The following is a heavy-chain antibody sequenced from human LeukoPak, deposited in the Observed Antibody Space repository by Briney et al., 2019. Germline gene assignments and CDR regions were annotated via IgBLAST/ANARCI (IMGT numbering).Heavy chain of an antibody. D-gene: IGHD3-16*01. CDR1: GASVSSGSYY. CDR3: ARQTYGATDV. CDR2: IYTSGST. V-gene: IGHV4-61*09. J-gene: IGHJ6*04. Sequence: SQTLFITCTVSGASVSSGSYYWSWVRQPAGKGLDCIGHIYTSGSTNYNPSLKGRVTISLDPSKNQFSLKLSSVTAADTAVYYCARQTYGATDVWGKATTVTVSS.